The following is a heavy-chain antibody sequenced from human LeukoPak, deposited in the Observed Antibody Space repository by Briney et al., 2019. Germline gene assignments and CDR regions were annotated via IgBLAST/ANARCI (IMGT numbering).Heavy chain of an antibody. CDR2: INPSGGST. CDR3: ARCLYSNSCDY. J-gene: IGHJ4*02. D-gene: IGHD6-6*01. CDR1: RYTLTAYY. V-gene: IGHV1-46*01. Sequence: ASVKVSCKSSRYTLTAYYMHWVRQAPGQGLEWMGIINPSGGSTTYAQKFQGRVTMTRDTSTSTVYMELSSLRSEDTAVYYCARCLYSNSCDYWGQGTLVTVSS.